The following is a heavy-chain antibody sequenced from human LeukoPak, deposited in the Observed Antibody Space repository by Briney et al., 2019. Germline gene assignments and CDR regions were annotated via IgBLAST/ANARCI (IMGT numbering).Heavy chain of an antibody. CDR3: ARDRDFTGYCTNGVCFFDY. Sequence: PSETLSLTCAVYGGSFSGYYWSWIRQPPGKGLEWIGEINHSGSTNYNPSLKSRVTISVDTSKNQFSLKLSSVTAADTAVYYCARDRDFTGYCTNGVCFFDYWGQGTLVTVPS. D-gene: IGHD2-8*01. CDR2: INHSGST. J-gene: IGHJ4*02. V-gene: IGHV4-34*01. CDR1: GGSFSGYY.